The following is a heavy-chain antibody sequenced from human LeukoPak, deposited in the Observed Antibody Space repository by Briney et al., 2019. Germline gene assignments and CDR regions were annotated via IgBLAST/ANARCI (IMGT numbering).Heavy chain of an antibody. V-gene: IGHV3-21*03. D-gene: IGHD2/OR15-2a*01. CDR3: ARDFYDGFALDY. CDR1: GFTLSSYS. CDR2: ISSRSTYI. Sequence: PGGSLRLSCAASGFTLSSYSMSWVRQAPGKGLEWVSSISSRSTYIYYTDSVKGRFTISRDNARNSLYLQMDNLRAEDTGVYYCARDFYDGFALDYWGQGTLVTVSS. J-gene: IGHJ4*02.